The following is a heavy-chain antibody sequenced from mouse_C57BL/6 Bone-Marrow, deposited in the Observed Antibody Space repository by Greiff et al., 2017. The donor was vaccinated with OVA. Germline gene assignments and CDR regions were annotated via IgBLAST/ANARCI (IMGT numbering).Heavy chain of an antibody. CDR2: IYPGDGDT. D-gene: IGHD1-1*01. V-gene: IGHV1-80*01. CDR3: APIYYGSSYVTWFAY. CDR1: GYAFSSYW. J-gene: IGHJ3*01. Sequence: VQLQQSGAELVKPGASVKISCKASGYAFSSYWMNWVKQRPGKGLEWIGQIYPGDGDTNYNGKFKGKATLTADKSSSTAYMQLSSLTSEDSAVYFCAPIYYGSSYVTWFAYWGQGTLVTVSA.